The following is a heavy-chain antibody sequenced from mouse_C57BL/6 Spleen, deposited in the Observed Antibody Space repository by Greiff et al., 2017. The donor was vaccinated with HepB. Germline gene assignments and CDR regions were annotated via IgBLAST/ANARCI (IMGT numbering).Heavy chain of an antibody. CDR3: ARQGGRYWYFDV. J-gene: IGHJ1*03. D-gene: IGHD1-1*02. CDR1: GYTFTSYW. CDR2: IHPNSGST. V-gene: IGHV1-64*01. Sequence: QVHVKQPGAELVKPGASVKLSCKASGYTFTSYWMHWVKQRPGQGLEWIGMIHPNSGSTNYNEKFKSKATLTVDKSSSTAYMQLSSLTSEDSAVYYSARQGGRYWYFDVWGTGTTVTVSS.